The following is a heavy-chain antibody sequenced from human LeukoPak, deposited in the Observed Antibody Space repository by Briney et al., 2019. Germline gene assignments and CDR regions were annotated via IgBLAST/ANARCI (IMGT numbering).Heavy chain of an antibody. CDR1: GFTFSSYG. J-gene: IGHJ5*02. D-gene: IGHD4-17*01. CDR3: ARDGASDYGDYENWFDP. CDR2: IWYDGSNK. V-gene: IGHV3-33*01. Sequence: GGSLRLSCAASGFTFSSYGMPWVRQAPGKGLEWVAVIWYDGSNKYYADSVKGRFTISRDNSKNTLYLQMNSLRAEDTAVYYCARDGASDYGDYENWFDPWGQGTLVTVSS.